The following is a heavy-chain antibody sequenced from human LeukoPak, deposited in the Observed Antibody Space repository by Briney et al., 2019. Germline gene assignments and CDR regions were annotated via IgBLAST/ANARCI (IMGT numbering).Heavy chain of an antibody. J-gene: IGHJ6*02. Sequence: PSQTLSLTCTVSGGSISSGDYYWSWIRQPPGKGLEWIGYIYYSGSTYYNPSLKSRVTISVDTSKNQFSLKLSSVTAADTPVYYRALGFVVVPAAYYYYYYGMDVWGQGTTVTVSS. CDR3: ALGFVVVPAAYYYYYYGMDV. V-gene: IGHV4-30-4*01. CDR2: IYYSGST. CDR1: GGSISSGDYY. D-gene: IGHD2-2*01.